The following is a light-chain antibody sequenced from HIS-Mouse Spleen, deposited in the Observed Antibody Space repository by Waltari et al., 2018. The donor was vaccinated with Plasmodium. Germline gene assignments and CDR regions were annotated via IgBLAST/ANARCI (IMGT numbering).Light chain of an antibody. CDR1: SSDAGSYNL. Sequence: QSALTPLASVSGSPGQSIPISCTVTSSDAGSYNLVSWYQQHPGKAPKLMIYEGSKRPSGVSNRFSGSKSGNTASLTISGLQAEDEADYYCCSYAGSSTFVVFGGGTKLTVL. J-gene: IGLJ2*01. V-gene: IGLV2-23*03. CDR3: CSYAGSSTFVV. CDR2: EGS.